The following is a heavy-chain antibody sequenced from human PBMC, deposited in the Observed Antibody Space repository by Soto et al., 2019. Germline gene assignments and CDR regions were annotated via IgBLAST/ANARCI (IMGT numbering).Heavy chain of an antibody. CDR3: ARWVEVSLDYFDS. J-gene: IGHJ4*02. V-gene: IGHV4-31*03. Sequence: QVQLQESGPGLVKPSQTLSLTCTVSGGSISNGYYYCSWVRQNPGKGLEWIGHIYHSGRTYYNPSLKSRVTISVDTSKNQFSLNLSSVTAADTAVYYCARWVEVSLDYFDSWGQGTPVTVSS. D-gene: IGHD2-15*01. CDR2: IYHSGRT. CDR1: GGSISNGYYY.